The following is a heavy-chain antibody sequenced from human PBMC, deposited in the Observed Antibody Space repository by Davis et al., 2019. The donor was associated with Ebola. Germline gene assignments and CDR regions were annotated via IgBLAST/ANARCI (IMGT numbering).Heavy chain of an antibody. CDR2: MNPNSGNT. Sequence: AASVKVSCKASGYTFTSYDINWVRQATGQGLEWMGWMNPNSGNTGYAQKFQGRVTMTRNTSISTAYMELNSLRAEDTAIYYCAKDMIEEGLSSPHPDFQHWGQGTLVTVSS. D-gene: IGHD3-22*01. J-gene: IGHJ1*01. V-gene: IGHV1-8*01. CDR1: GYTFTSYD. CDR3: AKDMIEEGLSSPHPDFQH.